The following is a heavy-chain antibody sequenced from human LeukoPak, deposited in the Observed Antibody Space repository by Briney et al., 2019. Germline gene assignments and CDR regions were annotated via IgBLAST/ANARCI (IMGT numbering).Heavy chain of an antibody. CDR3: AKDLWGFSYGWGFDY. D-gene: IGHD5-18*01. CDR1: GFTCHDYT. J-gene: IGHJ4*02. V-gene: IGHV3-43*01. CDR2: ISWDGGST. Sequence: GGSLRLSCAASGFTCHDYTMHWVRQAPGKGLEWVSLISWDGGSTYYADSVKGRFTISRDNNKNSLYLQMNSLRSEDTALYYCAKDLWGFSYGWGFDYWGQGALVTVSS.